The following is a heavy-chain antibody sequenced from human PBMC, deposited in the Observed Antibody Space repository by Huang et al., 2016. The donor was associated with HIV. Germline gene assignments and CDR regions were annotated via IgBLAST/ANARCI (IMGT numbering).Heavy chain of an antibody. CDR3: ARARGYYDSSVSYYFDY. V-gene: IGHV1-69*13. J-gene: IGHJ4*02. D-gene: IGHD3-22*01. CDR1: GGTFSSYA. CDR2: IIPSVGTA. Sequence: QVQLVQSGAEVKKPGSSVKVSCKASGGTFSSYAISWVRQAPGQGLEWRGVIIPSVGTANYAPKVQGRVTITADESTSTAYMELSSLRSEDTAVYYCARARGYYDSSVSYYFDYWGQGTLVTVSS.